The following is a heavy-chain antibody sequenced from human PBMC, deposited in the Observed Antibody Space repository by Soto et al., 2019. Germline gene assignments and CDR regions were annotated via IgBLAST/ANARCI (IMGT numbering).Heavy chain of an antibody. CDR1: CGSIISSSYY. D-gene: IGHD5-12*01. V-gene: IGHV4-39*01. CDR2: FYYRGST. J-gene: IGHJ3*02. Sequence: SGTLSLTRTVSCGSIISSSYYLVLVRQPPGQGLEWIGSFYYRGSTYNSPSLESRVTISVDTSKNQFSLKLSSVTAADTAVYYCAKRNGYNGAFDIWGQGTMVTVSS. CDR3: AKRNGYNGAFDI.